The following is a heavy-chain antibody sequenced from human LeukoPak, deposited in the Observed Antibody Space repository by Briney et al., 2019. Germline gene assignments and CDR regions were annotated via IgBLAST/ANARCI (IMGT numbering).Heavy chain of an antibody. CDR2: ISGSGSTI. V-gene: IGHV3-48*03. CDR1: GFTFSSYE. Sequence: GSLRLSCAASGFTFSSYERNWVRQAPGKGLEWVSDISGSGSTIYYADSVKGRFTISRDNAKNSLHLQMISLRAEDTAVYYCARDTYYDSSGYTYYYYGMDVWGQGTTVTVSS. J-gene: IGHJ6*02. CDR3: ARDTYYDSSGYTYYYYGMDV. D-gene: IGHD3-22*01.